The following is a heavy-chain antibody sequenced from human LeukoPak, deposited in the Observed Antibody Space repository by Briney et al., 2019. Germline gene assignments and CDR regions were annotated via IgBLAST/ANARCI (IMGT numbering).Heavy chain of an antibody. CDR2: LYHSDTV. CDR3: ARQHDSYYYYYIDV. J-gene: IGHJ6*03. V-gene: IGHV4-38-2*01. CDR1: GYSISNGYY. Sequence: SETLSLTCAVSGYSISNGYYWAWIRQPPGKGLEWIGSLYHSDTVYYNTALESRVSMSVDTSKNQFTLKLSFVTAADTAVYYCARQHDSYYYYYIDVWGSGTTVTVSS.